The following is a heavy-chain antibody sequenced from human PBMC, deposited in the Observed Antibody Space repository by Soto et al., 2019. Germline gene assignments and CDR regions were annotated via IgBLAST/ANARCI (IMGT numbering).Heavy chain of an antibody. V-gene: IGHV3-33*01. D-gene: IGHD2-2*01. CDR3: AREISRPPLQYYYYGMDI. J-gene: IGHJ6*02. CDR2: IWYDGSNK. CDR1: GFTFSSYG. Sequence: PGGSLRLSCAASGFTFSSYGMHWVRQAPGKGLEWVAVIWYDGSNKYYADSVKGRFTISRDNSKNTLYLQMNSLRAEDTAVYYCAREISRPPLQYYYYGMDIWGQGTTVTVSS.